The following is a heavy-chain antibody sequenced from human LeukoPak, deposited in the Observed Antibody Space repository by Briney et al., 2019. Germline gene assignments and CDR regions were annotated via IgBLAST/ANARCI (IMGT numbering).Heavy chain of an antibody. D-gene: IGHD3-3*01. Sequence: GESLKIPCKGSGYSFTSYWIGWVRQVPGKGLEWVGVIYSGESDTRYSPSFQGQVNISADKSISTAYLQWSSLKASDSAMYYCARAAPYDFWSGHAYRDMDVWGKGTTVTVS. CDR2: IYSGESDT. CDR3: ARAAPYDFWSGHAYRDMDV. V-gene: IGHV5-51*01. J-gene: IGHJ6*03. CDR1: GYSFTSYW.